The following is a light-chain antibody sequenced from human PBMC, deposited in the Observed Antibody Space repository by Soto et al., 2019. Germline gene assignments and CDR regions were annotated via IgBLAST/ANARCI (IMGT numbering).Light chain of an antibody. CDR3: QQRSNWPIT. J-gene: IGKJ5*01. CDR2: DAS. CDR1: QSVSSY. Sequence: VMTQSPATLSLSPGERATLSCRASQSVSSYLAWYQQKPGQAPRLLIYDASNRATGIPARFSGSGSGTDFTLTISSLEPEDFAVYYCQQRSNWPITFGQGTRLEIK. V-gene: IGKV3-11*01.